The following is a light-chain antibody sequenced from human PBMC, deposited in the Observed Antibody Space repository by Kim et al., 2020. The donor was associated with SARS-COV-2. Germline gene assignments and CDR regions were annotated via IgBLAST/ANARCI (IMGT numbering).Light chain of an antibody. CDR2: EDN. CDR1: SSDVGAYNY. Sequence: GQSDASSCTGTSSDVGAYNYVYWYQQYPGRVPQLMIYEDNKRPSGVSNRFSGAKSGNTASLTISGLQAENEADYYCSSYTSSRTLRFGGGTQLTVL. V-gene: IGLV2-14*03. CDR3: SSYTSSRTLR. J-gene: IGLJ2*01.